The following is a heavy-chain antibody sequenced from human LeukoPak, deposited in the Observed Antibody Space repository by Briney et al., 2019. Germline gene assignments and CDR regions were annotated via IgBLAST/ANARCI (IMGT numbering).Heavy chain of an antibody. V-gene: IGHV3-15*01. CDR2: IKSKTDGGTT. Sequence: GGSLRLSCAASGFTFSNAWMSWVRQAPGKGLEWVGRIKSKTDGGTTDYAAPVKGRFTISRDDSKNTLYLQMNSLKTEDTAVYYCTTASGYDSGFDYWGQGTLVTVSS. D-gene: IGHD5-12*01. CDR3: TTASGYDSGFDY. CDR1: GFTFSNAW. J-gene: IGHJ4*02.